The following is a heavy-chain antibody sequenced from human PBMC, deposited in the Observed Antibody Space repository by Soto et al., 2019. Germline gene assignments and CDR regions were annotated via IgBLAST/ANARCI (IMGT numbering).Heavy chain of an antibody. CDR1: GFTFSSYG. Sequence: GGSLRLSCAASGFTFSSYGMHWVRQAPGKGLEWVAVISYDGSNKYYADSVKGRFTISRDNSKNTPYLQMNSLRAEDTAVYYCAKEYEYSSSRPAGDPNDYYYYYGMDVWGQGTTVTVSS. D-gene: IGHD6-6*01. CDR2: ISYDGSNK. V-gene: IGHV3-30*18. J-gene: IGHJ6*02. CDR3: AKEYEYSSSRPAGDPNDYYYYYGMDV.